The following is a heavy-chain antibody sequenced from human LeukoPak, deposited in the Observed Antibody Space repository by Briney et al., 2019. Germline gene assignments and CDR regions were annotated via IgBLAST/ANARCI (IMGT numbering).Heavy chain of an antibody. J-gene: IGHJ4*02. V-gene: IGHV3-53*01. D-gene: IGHD3-22*01. Sequence: GGSLRLSCAASGFTVSSNYMSWVRQAPGKGLEWVSVIYSGGSTYYADSVKGRFTISRDNSMNTLYLQMNSLRAEDTAVYYCASRRYYDSIADYWGQGTLVTVSS. CDR1: GFTVSSNY. CDR3: ASRRYYDSIADY. CDR2: IYSGGST.